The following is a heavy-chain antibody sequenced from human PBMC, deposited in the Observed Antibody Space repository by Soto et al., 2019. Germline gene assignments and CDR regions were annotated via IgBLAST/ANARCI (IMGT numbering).Heavy chain of an antibody. Sequence: PGGSLRLSCAASGFTFSSYGMHWVRQAPGKGLEWVAVISYDGSNKYYADSVKGRFTISRDNSKNTLYLQMNSLRAEDTAVYYCAQSYRRSGYWYFQQWGQGTLVNVFS. V-gene: IGHV3-30*18. CDR3: AQSYRRSGYWYFQQ. J-gene: IGHJ1*01. CDR1: GFTFSSYG. CDR2: ISYDGSNK. D-gene: IGHD3-22*01.